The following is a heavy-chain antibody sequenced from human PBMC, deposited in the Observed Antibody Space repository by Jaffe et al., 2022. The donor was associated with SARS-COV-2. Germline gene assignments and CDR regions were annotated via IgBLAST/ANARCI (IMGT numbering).Heavy chain of an antibody. CDR3: AKDIGSGWYGHFDY. V-gene: IGHV3-9*01. CDR2: ISWNSGSI. D-gene: IGHD6-19*01. Sequence: EVQLVESGGGLVQPGRSLRLSCAASGFTFDDYAMHWVRQAPGKGLEWVSGISWNSGSIGYADSVKGRFTISRDNAKNSLYLQMNSLRAEDTALYYCAKDIGSGWYGHFDYWGQGTLVTVSS. CDR1: GFTFDDYA. J-gene: IGHJ4*02.